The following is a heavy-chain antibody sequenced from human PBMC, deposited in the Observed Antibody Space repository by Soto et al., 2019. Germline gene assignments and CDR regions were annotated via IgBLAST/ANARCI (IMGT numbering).Heavy chain of an antibody. CDR3: ATAFYGDYATGRYGYGMDV. V-gene: IGHV3-23*01. J-gene: IGHJ6*02. CDR1: GFTFFTYA. Sequence: EVQLLESGGGLVQPGGSLRLSCVASGFTFFTYAMTWVRQAPGKGLEWVSTITGSGGNTYYADSVKGRFTISRDNSKNTLSLQMNSLRAEDTAVYYCATAFYGDYATGRYGYGMDVWGQGTTVTVSS. D-gene: IGHD4-17*01. CDR2: ITGSGGNT.